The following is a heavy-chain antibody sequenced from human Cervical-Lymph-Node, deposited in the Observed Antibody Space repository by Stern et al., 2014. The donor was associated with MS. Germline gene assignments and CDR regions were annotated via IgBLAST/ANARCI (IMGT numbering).Heavy chain of an antibody. CDR3: ARHVQGFDY. V-gene: IGHV5-51*01. CDR1: GYSFTIYY. CDR2: ISPYDSDT. J-gene: IGHJ4*02. Sequence: VQLVQSGAEVKKPGESLKISCKLSGYSFTIYYIAWVRQMPGKGLEWMGVISPYDSDTTYSPSFQGQVTISADKSITTAYLQWSSLRASDTAMYYCARHVQGFDYWGQGTLVTVSS.